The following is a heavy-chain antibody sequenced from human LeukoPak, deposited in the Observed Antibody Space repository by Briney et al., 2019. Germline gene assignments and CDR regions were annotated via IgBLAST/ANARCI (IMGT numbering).Heavy chain of an antibody. CDR1: GFTFSSHA. D-gene: IGHD1-26*01. V-gene: IGHV3-23*01. CDR2: ISTSGGST. Sequence: PGGSLRLSCAASGFTFSSHAMSWVRQAPGKGLEWVSAISTSGGSTYYADSVKGRFTISRDNSKNTLYLQMNSLRAEDTAVYYCAKEPYSGSQLLDYWGQGTLVTXXX. CDR3: AKEPYSGSQLLDY. J-gene: IGHJ4*02.